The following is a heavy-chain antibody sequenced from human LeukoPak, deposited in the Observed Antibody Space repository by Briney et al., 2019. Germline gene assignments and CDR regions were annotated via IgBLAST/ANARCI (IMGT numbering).Heavy chain of an antibody. J-gene: IGHJ4*02. V-gene: IGHV3-23*01. CDR2: ISGSGGST. Sequence: PGGSLRLSCATSGFTFSDYAMSWVRQAPGKGLEWVSTISGSGGSTDYADSVKGRFTISRDNSKNTVYLQMNSLRAEDTAVYHCAKPGGLSLFYHHGSGTSYLDYWGQGTPVTVSS. D-gene: IGHD3-10*01. CDR1: GFTFSDYA. CDR3: AKPGGLSLFYHHGSGTSYLDY.